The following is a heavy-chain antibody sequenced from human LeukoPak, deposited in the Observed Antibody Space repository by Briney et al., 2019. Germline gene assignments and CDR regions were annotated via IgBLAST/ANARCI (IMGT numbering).Heavy chain of an antibody. CDR2: IGTAGDT. J-gene: IGHJ6*02. D-gene: IGHD3-16*01. Sequence: GGSLRLSCAASGFTFSSYDMHWVRQATGKGLEWVSAIGTAGDTYYPGSVKGRFTISRENAKNSLYLQMNSLRAGDTAVHYCARGGSVVGMDVWGQGTTVTVSS. CDR3: ARGGSVVGMDV. CDR1: GFTFSSYD. V-gene: IGHV3-13*01.